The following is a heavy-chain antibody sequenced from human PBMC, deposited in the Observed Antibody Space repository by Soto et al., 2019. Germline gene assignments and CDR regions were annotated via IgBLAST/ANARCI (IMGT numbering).Heavy chain of an antibody. Sequence: GGSLRLSCVASGVTFSSYAMSWVRQAPGKGLEWVSAVSKSGLDTNNADFVKGRFTISRDNSKNTLYLQMNSLRAEDTAVYYCARVGRPLDYYGSGLKLPLDYWGQGTLVTVSS. D-gene: IGHD3-10*01. CDR3: ARVGRPLDYYGSGLKLPLDY. V-gene: IGHV3-23*01. CDR2: VSKSGLDT. CDR1: GVTFSSYA. J-gene: IGHJ4*02.